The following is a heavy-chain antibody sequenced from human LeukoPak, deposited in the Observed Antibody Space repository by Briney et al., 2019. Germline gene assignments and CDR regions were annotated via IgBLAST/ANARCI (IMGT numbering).Heavy chain of an antibody. CDR3: AKGGGANYFDP. V-gene: IGHV3-23*01. CDR2: ISISGGTT. J-gene: IGHJ5*02. D-gene: IGHD4/OR15-4a*01. Sequence: PGGSLRLSCAASGFTFNSYAMSWVRQAPGKGLEWVSSISISGGTTYYADSVKGPFTMSRDNSKNTLYLQMNSLRAEDTAKYYCAKGGGANYFDPWGQGTLVTVSS. CDR1: GFTFNSYA.